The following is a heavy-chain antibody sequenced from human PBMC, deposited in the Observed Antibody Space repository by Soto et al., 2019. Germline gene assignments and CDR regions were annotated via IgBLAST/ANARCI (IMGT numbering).Heavy chain of an antibody. CDR3: TTDSHFTMKLVRFDY. Sequence: EVQLVESGGGLVEPGGSLRLSCAASGFTFTTAWINWVRQAPGKGLEWVGRIKSKIDGGTTDFAAPVKGRFAISREDSRNMVYFQMNSLKTEDTAVYYCTTDSHFTMKLVRFDYWGLGTLVTVSS. V-gene: IGHV3-15*07. D-gene: IGHD3-22*01. J-gene: IGHJ4*01. CDR2: IKSKIDGGTT. CDR1: GFTFTTAW.